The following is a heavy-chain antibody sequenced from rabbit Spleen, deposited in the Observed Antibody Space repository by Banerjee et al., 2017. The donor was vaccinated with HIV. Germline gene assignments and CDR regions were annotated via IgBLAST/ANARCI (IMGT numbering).Heavy chain of an antibody. CDR2: IDPVFGNT. J-gene: IGHJ4*01. V-gene: IGHV1S7*01. CDR1: GFDFSSYY. D-gene: IGHD8-1*01. Sequence: QLKESGGGLVQPGGSLKLSCKVSGFDFSSYYMTWVRQAPGKGLEWTGYIDPVFGNTYYASWVNGRFTISSDNAQNTVGLQLNSLTAADTATYFCARTGSSWSLNLWGPGTLVTVS. CDR3: ARTGSSWSLNL.